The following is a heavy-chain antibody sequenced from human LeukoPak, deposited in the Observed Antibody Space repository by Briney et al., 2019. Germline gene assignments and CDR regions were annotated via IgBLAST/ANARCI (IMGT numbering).Heavy chain of an antibody. CDR3: ASQLGGQWLPRYWYFDL. D-gene: IGHD6-19*01. V-gene: IGHV4-39*01. CDR1: GGSISSSSYY. CDR2: IYYSGST. Sequence: PSETLSLTCTVSGGSISSSSYYWGWIRQPPGKGLEWIGSIYYSGSTYYNPSLKSRVTISVDTSKNQFSLKLSSVTAADTAVYYCASQLGGQWLPRYWYFDLWGRGTLVTVSS. J-gene: IGHJ2*01.